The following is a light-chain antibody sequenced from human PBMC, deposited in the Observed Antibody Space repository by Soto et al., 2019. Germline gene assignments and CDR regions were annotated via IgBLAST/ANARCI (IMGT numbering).Light chain of an antibody. CDR1: QSVSSN. CDR2: GAS. Sequence: EIVMTQSPATLSVSPGERATLSCRASQSVSSNLAWYQQKPGQAPRLLIYGASTRATGTPARFSGSGSGTEFTLTISSLQSEDFADYYCQQYQNWPLITFGQGTRLEIK. J-gene: IGKJ5*01. CDR3: QQYQNWPLIT. V-gene: IGKV3-15*01.